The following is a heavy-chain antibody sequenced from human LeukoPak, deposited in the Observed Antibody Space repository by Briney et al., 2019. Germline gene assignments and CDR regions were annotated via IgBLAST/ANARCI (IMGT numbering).Heavy chain of an antibody. CDR1: GYPFTGYH. CDR2: MKANSGDR. V-gene: IGHV1-8*02. CDR3: ARGNCSGHACYTAGFPQH. D-gene: IGHD2-15*01. J-gene: IGHJ1*01. Sequence: ASVKVSCKASGYPFTGYHVQWVRQAPGQGLEWMGWMKANSGDRGYPEKFRGRVTMTRDTSVSTAYMELNSLRFEDTAVYYCARGNCSGHACYTAGFPQHWGQGTLITVSS.